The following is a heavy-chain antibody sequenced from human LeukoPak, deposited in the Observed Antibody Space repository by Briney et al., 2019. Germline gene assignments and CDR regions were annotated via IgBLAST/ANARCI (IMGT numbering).Heavy chain of an antibody. V-gene: IGHV1-2*02. J-gene: IGHJ3*02. Sequence: ASVKVSCKASGYTFTGYYMHWVRQAPGQGLEWMGWINPNSGGTNHAQKFQDRVTLTRDRSISTAYMELSRLRSDDTAVYYCARGGYSGRYDGDDAFDIWGQGTMVTVSS. D-gene: IGHD1-26*01. CDR2: INPNSGGT. CDR3: ARGGYSGRYDGDDAFDI. CDR1: GYTFTGYY.